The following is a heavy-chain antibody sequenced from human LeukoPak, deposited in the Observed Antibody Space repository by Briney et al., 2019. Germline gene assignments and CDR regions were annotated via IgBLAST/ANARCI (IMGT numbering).Heavy chain of an antibody. D-gene: IGHD3-22*01. CDR1: GGSFSGYY. V-gene: IGHV4-34*01. Sequence: PSETLSLTCAVYGGSFSGYYWSWIRQPPGKGLEWIGGINHSGSTNYNPSLKSRVTISVDTSKNQFSLKLSSVTAADTAVYYCAGGLGYYDSSGYYYYYYGMDVWGQGTTVTVSS. CDR2: INHSGST. CDR3: AGGLGYYDSSGYYYYYYGMDV. J-gene: IGHJ6*02.